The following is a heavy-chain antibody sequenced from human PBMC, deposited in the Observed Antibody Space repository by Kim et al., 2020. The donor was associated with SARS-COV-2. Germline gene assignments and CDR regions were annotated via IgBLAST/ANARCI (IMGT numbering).Heavy chain of an antibody. CDR2: ISGSGGST. CDR3: ANEPVDYGYYYYGMDV. J-gene: IGHJ6*02. CDR1: GFTFSSYA. D-gene: IGHD4-17*01. Sequence: GGSLRLSCAASGFTFSSYAMSWVRQAPGKGLEWVSAISGSGGSTYYADSVKGRFTISRDNSKNTLYLQMNSLRAEDTAVYYCANEPVDYGYYYYGMDVWGQGTTVTVSS. V-gene: IGHV3-23*01.